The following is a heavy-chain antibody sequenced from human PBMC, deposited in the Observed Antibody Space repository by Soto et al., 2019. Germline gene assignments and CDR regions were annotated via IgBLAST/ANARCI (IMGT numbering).Heavy chain of an antibody. CDR3: AKEPVGPDWYFDL. J-gene: IGHJ2*01. V-gene: IGHV3-23*01. Sequence: PGGSLRLSCAASGFTFRSYAMSWVRQAPGKGLEWVSGISGSGISTHYADSVKGRFTFSRDNSKTTLYLQMNNLRAEDTAVYNCAKEPVGPDWYFDLWGRGTLVTVSS. CDR1: GFTFRSYA. CDR2: ISGSGIST.